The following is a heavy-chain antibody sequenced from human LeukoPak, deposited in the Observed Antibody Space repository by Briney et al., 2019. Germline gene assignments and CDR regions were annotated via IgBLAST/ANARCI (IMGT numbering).Heavy chain of an antibody. J-gene: IGHJ4*02. Sequence: GGSLRLSCAASGFTLSSYSMNWVRQAPGKGLGWVSSISSSSSYIYYADSVKGRFTISRDNAKNSLYLQMNSLRAEDTAVYYCARDLESGYYYEGDTTHTNYWGQGTLVTVSS. CDR2: ISSSSSYI. CDR1: GFTLSSYS. D-gene: IGHD3-22*01. V-gene: IGHV3-21*01. CDR3: ARDLESGYYYEGDTTHTNY.